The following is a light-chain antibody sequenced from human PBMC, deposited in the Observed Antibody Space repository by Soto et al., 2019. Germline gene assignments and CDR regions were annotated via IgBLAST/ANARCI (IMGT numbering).Light chain of an antibody. J-gene: IGLJ2*01. V-gene: IGLV1-44*01. CDR1: SSNIGSNF. Sequence: QAVVTQPPSASGTPGQRVTITCSGRSSNIGSNFVNWYQQLPGTAPKLLIYSNNQRPSGVPDRFSGSKSGTSASLAISGLQSEDEADYYCATWDDRLNGVIFGGGTKLTVL. CDR3: ATWDDRLNGVI. CDR2: SNN.